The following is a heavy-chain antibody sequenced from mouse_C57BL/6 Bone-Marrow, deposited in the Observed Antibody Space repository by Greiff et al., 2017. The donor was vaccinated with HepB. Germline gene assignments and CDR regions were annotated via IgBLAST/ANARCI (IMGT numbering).Heavy chain of an antibody. J-gene: IGHJ4*01. CDR2: ISNGGGST. V-gene: IGHV5-12*01. Sequence: EVKLQESGGGLVQPGGSLKLSCAASGLTFSDYYMYWVRQTPEKRLEWVAYISNGGGSTYYPDTVKGRFTISRDNAKNTLYLQMSRLKSEDTAMYYCARQRLGRDYYAMDYWGQGTSVTVSS. D-gene: IGHD4-1*01. CDR3: ARQRLGRDYYAMDY. CDR1: GLTFSDYY.